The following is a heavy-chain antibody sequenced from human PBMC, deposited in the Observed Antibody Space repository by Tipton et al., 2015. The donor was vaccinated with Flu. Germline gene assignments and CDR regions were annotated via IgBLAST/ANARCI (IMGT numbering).Heavy chain of an antibody. Sequence: SLRLSCAASGFTFSNAWMSWVRQAPGKGLEWVGRIKSKTDGGTTDYAAPVKGRFTISRDDSKNTLYLQMNSLKTEDTAVYYCTTGGDYVWGSYRYYFDYWGQGTLVTVSS. CDR1: GFTFSNAW. CDR2: IKSKTDGGTT. V-gene: IGHV3-15*01. CDR3: TTGGDYVWGSYRYYFDY. D-gene: IGHD3-16*02. J-gene: IGHJ4*02.